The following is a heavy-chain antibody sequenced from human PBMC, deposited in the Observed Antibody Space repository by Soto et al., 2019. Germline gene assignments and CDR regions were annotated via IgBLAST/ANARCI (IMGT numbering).Heavy chain of an antibody. D-gene: IGHD7-27*01. CDR1: GGSISSYY. J-gene: IGHJ4*02. V-gene: IGHV4-59*01. CDR2: IYYSGST. CDR3: ARDGDWGRSGYFDY. Sequence: SETLSLTCTVSGGSISSYYWSWIRQPPGKGLEWIGYIYYSGSTNYNPSLKSRVTISVDTSKNQFSLKLSSVTAADTAVYYCARDGDWGRSGYFDYWGQGTLVTVSS.